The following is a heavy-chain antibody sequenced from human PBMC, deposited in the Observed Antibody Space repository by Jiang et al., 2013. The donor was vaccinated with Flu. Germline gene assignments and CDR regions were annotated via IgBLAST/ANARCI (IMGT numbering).Heavy chain of an antibody. J-gene: IGHJ5*02. CDR2: IDPSDSYT. CDR1: GYSFTSFW. D-gene: IGHD6-19*01. Sequence: GAEVKKPGESLRISCKGSGYSFTSFWISWVRQMPGKGLEWMGRIDPSDSYTNYSPSFKGHVTISADNSITTAYLQWSSLKASDTAMYYCARQYSSGWYGYNWFDPWGQGTRGHRLL. CDR3: ARQYSSGWYGYNWFDP. V-gene: IGHV5-10-1*01.